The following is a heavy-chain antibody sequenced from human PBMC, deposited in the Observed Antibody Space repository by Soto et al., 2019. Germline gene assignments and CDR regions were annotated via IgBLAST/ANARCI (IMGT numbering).Heavy chain of an antibody. CDR2: MNPNRTNT. Sequence: QVQLMQSGAEVKKPGASVKVSCKASGYTFTTYDINWVRQAPGQGLEWMGWMNPNRTNTGYAEKFQGRVTMTRDTSISTAYMELSSLRYDDTAVYYCGRGGFLSHDHVIIAPATLGFDPWGQGTLVTVSS. CDR3: GRGGFLSHDHVIIAPATLGFDP. J-gene: IGHJ5*02. V-gene: IGHV1-8*01. D-gene: IGHD2-2*01. CDR1: GYTFTTYD.